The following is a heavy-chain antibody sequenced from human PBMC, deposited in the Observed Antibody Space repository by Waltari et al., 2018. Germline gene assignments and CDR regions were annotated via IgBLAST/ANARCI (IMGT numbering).Heavy chain of an antibody. CDR1: GFTFSSYG. CDR3: AKGGAAAAGTDY. V-gene: IGHV3-33*06. J-gene: IGHJ4*02. CDR2: IWYDGSNK. Sequence: QVQLVESGGGVVQPGRSLRLSCAASGFTFSSYGLHWVRQAPGKGLEWVAVIWYDGSNKYYADSVKGRFTISRDNSKNTLYLQMNSLRAEDTAVYYCAKGGAAAAGTDYWGQGTLVTVSS. D-gene: IGHD6-13*01.